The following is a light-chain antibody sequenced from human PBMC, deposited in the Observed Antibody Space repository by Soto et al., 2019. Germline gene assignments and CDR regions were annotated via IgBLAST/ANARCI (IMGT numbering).Light chain of an antibody. Sequence: EIVMTQSPATLSVSPGGRATLSCRASQFVSSSFLGWYQQKPGQAPRLLLYGSTTRTAGTPDRFFGTASGTDFTLTISRLEPEDFAVYYCQQYGSSPTFGQGTRLEIK. V-gene: IGKV3-20*01. CDR2: GST. J-gene: IGKJ5*01. CDR1: QFVSSSF. CDR3: QQYGSSPT.